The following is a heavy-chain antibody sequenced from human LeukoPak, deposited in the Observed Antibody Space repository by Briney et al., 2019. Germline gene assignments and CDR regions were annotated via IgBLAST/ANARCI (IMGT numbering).Heavy chain of an antibody. CDR1: GGPMSSGGYY. Sequence: IPSGTLSLTCTVSGGPMSSGGYYWSWIRQHPGKGLEWIGYIYYSGSTYYNPSLKSRVTISVDTSKNQFSLKLSSVTAADTAVYYCARVYSSSWYAFDIWGQGTMVTVSS. CDR2: IYYSGST. CDR3: ARVYSSSWYAFDI. D-gene: IGHD6-13*01. V-gene: IGHV4-31*03. J-gene: IGHJ3*02.